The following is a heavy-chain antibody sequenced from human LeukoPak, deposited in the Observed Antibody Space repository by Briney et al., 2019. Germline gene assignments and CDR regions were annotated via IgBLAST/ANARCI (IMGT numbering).Heavy chain of an antibody. Sequence: SETLSLTCGVHGGSFSGYHWSWIRQPPGKGLEWIGEINHSGSTNYNSSLKSRVTISVDTSKNQFSLKLSSVTAADTAVYYCARSSNLAYNWFNPWGQGTLVTVSS. D-gene: IGHD2-2*01. CDR1: GGSFSGYH. V-gene: IGHV4-34*01. J-gene: IGHJ5*02. CDR3: ARSSNLAYNWFNP. CDR2: INHSGST.